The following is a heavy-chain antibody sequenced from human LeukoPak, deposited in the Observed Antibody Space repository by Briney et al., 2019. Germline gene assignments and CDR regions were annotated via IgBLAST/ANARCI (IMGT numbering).Heavy chain of an antibody. CDR1: GFTFSPYA. Sequence: PGGSPRLSCAASGFTFSPYAMHWVRQAPGKGLEWVSLISNDGSNKYYADSVKGRFTISRDNSKNSLYLQMNSLRVEDTAVYYCARAEPIDFWGQGTLVTVSS. CDR3: ARAEPIDF. CDR2: ISNDGSNK. J-gene: IGHJ4*02. D-gene: IGHD1-14*01. V-gene: IGHV3-30-3*01.